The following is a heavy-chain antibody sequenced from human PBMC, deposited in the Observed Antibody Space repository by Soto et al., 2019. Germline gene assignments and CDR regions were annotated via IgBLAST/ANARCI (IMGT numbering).Heavy chain of an antibody. V-gene: IGHV3-23*01. CDR1: GFTFSSYA. CDR3: AKAGESGEPTLHFGH. Sequence: HPGGSLTLSCAAPGFTFSSYAMSCAGHAPGKEMERVSAISGSGGSTYYANSVKSRFTISRDNSKNTLYLQMNSLRAEDTAVYYCAKAGESGEPTLHFGHWGQGALVTVSS. D-gene: IGHD2-15*01. CDR2: ISGSGGST. J-gene: IGHJ4*02.